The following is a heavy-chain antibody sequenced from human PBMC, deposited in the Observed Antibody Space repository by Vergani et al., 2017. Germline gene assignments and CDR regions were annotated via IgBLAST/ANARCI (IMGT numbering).Heavy chain of an antibody. J-gene: IGHJ6*02. D-gene: IGHD3/OR15-3a*01. V-gene: IGHV2-70*20. CDR1: GFSLNSRGVC. Sequence: QVTLRESGPARVEVTQTLTLTCTFSGFSLNSRGVCLNWVRQPPGKALEWLALIDWDGDTYYTSSLRPRLTVSKDPTQNRVVLRMTNVGPGDTATYFCTREFGELPTGFYTYRFSGMDVWGHGATVTVSS. CDR3: TREFGELPTGFYTYRFSGMDV. CDR2: IDWDGDT.